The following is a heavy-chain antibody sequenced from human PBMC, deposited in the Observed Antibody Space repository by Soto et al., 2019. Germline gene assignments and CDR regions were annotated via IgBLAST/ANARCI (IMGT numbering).Heavy chain of an antibody. V-gene: IGHV4-59*08. J-gene: IGHJ4*02. CDR3: ARQVQGVAILKAYPDFDY. Sequence: PSETLSLTCTVSGGSINNHYWSWIRQPPGKGLEWIGYIYYTGSTNYNPSLESRVTISVDTSKNQFSLKLTSLTAADTAVYYCARQVQGVAILKAYPDFDYWGQGTLVTVSS. CDR2: IYYTGST. CDR1: GGSINNHY. D-gene: IGHD3-10*01.